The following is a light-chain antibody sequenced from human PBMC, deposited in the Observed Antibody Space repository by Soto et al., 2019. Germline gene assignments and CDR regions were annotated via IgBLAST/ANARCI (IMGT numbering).Light chain of an antibody. CDR3: QAWDSSTAV. CDR1: SSNIGTNT. CDR2: SDN. J-gene: IGLJ1*01. V-gene: IGLV1-44*01. Sequence: QSVLTQPPSASGTPGQRVTIFCSGSSSNIGTNTVIWYQQLPGAAPKLLIYSDNQRPSGVPDRFSGSKSGNTATLTISGTQAMDEADYYCQAWDSSTAVFGTGTKLTVL.